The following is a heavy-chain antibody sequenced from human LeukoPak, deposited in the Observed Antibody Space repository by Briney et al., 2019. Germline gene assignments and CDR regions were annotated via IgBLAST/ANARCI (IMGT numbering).Heavy chain of an antibody. CDR3: ARHVTVTRPFDY. D-gene: IGHD4-11*01. CDR1: GGSISSSSYY. J-gene: IGHJ4*02. Sequence: PSETLSLTCTVSGGSISSSSYYWGWIRQPPGKGLEWIGSIYYSGSTYYNPSLKSRVTISVDTSKNQFSLKLSSVTAADTAVYYCARHVTVTRPFDYWGQGTLVTVSS. CDR2: IYYSGST. V-gene: IGHV4-39*01.